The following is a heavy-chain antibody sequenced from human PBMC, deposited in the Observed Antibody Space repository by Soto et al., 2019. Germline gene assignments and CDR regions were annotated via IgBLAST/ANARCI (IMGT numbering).Heavy chain of an antibody. V-gene: IGHV3-23*01. D-gene: IGHD3-3*01. CDR1: GFTFSSYA. J-gene: IGHJ6*03. CDR2: ISGSGGST. CDR3: AKAQLDYDSLSHYYYYMDV. Sequence: PGGSLRLSCAASGFTFSSYAMSWVCQAPGKGLEWVSAISGSGGSTYYADSVKGRFTISRDNSKSTLYLQMNSLRAEDTAVYYCAKAQLDYDSLSHYYYYMDVWGKGTTVTVSS.